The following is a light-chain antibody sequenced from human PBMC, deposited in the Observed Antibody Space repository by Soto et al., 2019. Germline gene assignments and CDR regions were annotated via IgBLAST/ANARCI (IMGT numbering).Light chain of an antibody. CDR2: AAS. Sequence: DIQMSQSPSSLSASVGDRVTITCRASQGSYNYLAWYQQKPGQAPKLLIYAASTLEAGVPSPLSGSGSGTDFTLTISSLQPEDLATYYCHKYNSALLTVGQGTRLEIK. J-gene: IGKJ5*01. CDR1: QGSYNY. CDR3: HKYNSALLT. V-gene: IGKV1-27*01.